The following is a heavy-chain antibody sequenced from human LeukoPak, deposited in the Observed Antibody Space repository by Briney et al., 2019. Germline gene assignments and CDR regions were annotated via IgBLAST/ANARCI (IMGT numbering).Heavy chain of an antibody. D-gene: IGHD5-24*01. V-gene: IGHV1-18*01. CDR1: GYTFTSYG. Sequence: ASVKVSCKGSGYTFTSYGITWVRQAPGQGLEWMGWVSTYNGNTNYAQKLQGRVTMTTDTSTSTAYMELRSLRSDDTAVYYCATGDGYNFKPNNYWGQGTLVTVSS. J-gene: IGHJ4*02. CDR3: ATGDGYNFKPNNY. CDR2: VSTYNGNT.